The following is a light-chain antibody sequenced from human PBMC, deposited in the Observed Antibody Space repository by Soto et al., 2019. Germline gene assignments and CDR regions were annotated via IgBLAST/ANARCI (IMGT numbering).Light chain of an antibody. V-gene: IGLV1-51*01. J-gene: IGLJ3*02. Sequence: QSVLTQPPSVSAAPGQKVTISCSGSSSNIEGNYVSWYQQLPGTAPKLLIYDNSERPSGIPDRFSGSKSGTSATLGITGLQTGDEADYYCGTWDTSLSAGVFGGGTKLTVL. CDR1: SSNIEGNY. CDR3: GTWDTSLSAGV. CDR2: DNS.